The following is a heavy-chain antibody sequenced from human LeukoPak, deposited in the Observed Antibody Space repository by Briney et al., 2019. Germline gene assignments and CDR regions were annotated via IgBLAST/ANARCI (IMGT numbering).Heavy chain of an antibody. Sequence: SETLSLTCTVSGGSISSYYWSWIRQHPGKGLEWIGYIYYSGSTKYNPSLKSRVTISVDTSKNQCSLKLNSVTAADTAVYYCARDLDGYNLLFDYWGQGTLFTVSS. CDR3: ARDLDGYNLLFDY. V-gene: IGHV4-59*01. D-gene: IGHD5-24*01. J-gene: IGHJ4*02. CDR2: IYYSGST. CDR1: GGSISSYY.